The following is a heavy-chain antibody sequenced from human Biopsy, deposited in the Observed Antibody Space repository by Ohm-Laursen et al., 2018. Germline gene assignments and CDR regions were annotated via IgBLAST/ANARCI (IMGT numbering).Heavy chain of an antibody. Sequence: TLSLTCTVSGDSLSSGPDNWSWIRQPPGQGLEYIGFIYSGGNTNYNPSLQNRVTMSVDTSKNQFSLKLSFVIATDTAVYYCARGRRTSGWPYFANWGQGTLVIVSS. CDR1: GDSLSSGPDN. J-gene: IGHJ4*02. CDR3: ARGRRTSGWPYFAN. CDR2: IYSGGNT. D-gene: IGHD6-19*01. V-gene: IGHV4-61*01.